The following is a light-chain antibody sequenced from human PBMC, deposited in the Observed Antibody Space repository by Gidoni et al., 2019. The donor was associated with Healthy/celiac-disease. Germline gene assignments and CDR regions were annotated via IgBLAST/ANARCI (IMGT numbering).Light chain of an antibody. CDR1: SRDVGGYNY. J-gene: IGLJ2*01. CDR3: SSYAGSNNVV. Sequence: QSALPQPPSASGSPGQSVTISCTGTSRDVGGYNYVSWYQQHPGKAPKLMIYEVSKRPSGVPDRLSGSKSGNTASLTVSVLQAEDEADYYCSSYAGSNNVVFGGGTKLTVL. CDR2: EVS. V-gene: IGLV2-8*01.